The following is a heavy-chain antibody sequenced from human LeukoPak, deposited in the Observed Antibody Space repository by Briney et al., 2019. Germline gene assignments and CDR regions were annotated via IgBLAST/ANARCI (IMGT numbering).Heavy chain of an antibody. CDR3: AASYYDFWSGLGAFDI. CDR2: IVVGSGNT. J-gene: IGHJ3*02. D-gene: IGHD3-3*01. V-gene: IGHV1-58*01. Sequence: GTSVKVSCKASGFTFTSSAVQWVRQARGQRLELIGWIVVGSGNTNYAQKFQERVTITRDMSTGTAYMELSSLRSEDTAVYYCAASYYDFWSGLGAFDIWGQGTMVTVSS. CDR1: GFTFTSSA.